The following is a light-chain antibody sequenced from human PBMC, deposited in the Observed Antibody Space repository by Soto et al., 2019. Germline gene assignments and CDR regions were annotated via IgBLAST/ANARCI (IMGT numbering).Light chain of an antibody. J-gene: IGLJ3*02. CDR2: DVS. Sequence: QSALTQPRSVSGSPGQSVTLSCTGTSSDVVTYNYVSWYQQHPGKAPKLIISDVSKGPSGVPDRFSGSKSGNTASLTISGHHAEDEADYYCCSYADSYTLVFGGGTQLTVL. CDR1: SSDVVTYNY. V-gene: IGLV2-11*01. CDR3: CSYADSYTLV.